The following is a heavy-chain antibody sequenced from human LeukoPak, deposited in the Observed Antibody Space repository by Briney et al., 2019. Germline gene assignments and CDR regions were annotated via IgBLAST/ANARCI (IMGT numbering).Heavy chain of an antibody. CDR1: GASISSSNW. J-gene: IGHJ4*02. CDR3: ARHESFRGYFDY. V-gene: IGHV4-4*02. D-gene: IGHD3-10*01. CDR2: MYHSGST. Sequence: PSETLSLTCAVSGASISSSNWWIWVRQPPGKGLEWIGEMYHSGSTNYNPSLKSRTTISVDKSKNQFSLKLSSVTAADTAVYYCARHESFRGYFDYWGQGTLVTVSS.